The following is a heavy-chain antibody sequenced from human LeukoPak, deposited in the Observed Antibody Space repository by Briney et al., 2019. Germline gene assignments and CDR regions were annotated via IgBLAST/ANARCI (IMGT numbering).Heavy chain of an antibody. CDR3: ARGHSTYYYDSSGYY. Sequence: GGSLRLSCAASGLTLSSYWMYWVRQAPGKGLVWVSRISFDGTTTNYADSVKGRFTISRDNAKNTLYLQMNSLRAEDTAVYFCARGHSTYYYDSSGYYWGQGTLVTVSS. D-gene: IGHD3-22*01. J-gene: IGHJ4*02. CDR2: ISFDGTTT. V-gene: IGHV3-74*01. CDR1: GLTLSSYW.